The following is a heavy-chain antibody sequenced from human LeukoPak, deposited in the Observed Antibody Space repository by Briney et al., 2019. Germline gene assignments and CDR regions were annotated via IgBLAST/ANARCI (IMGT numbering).Heavy chain of an antibody. V-gene: IGHV4-59*01. Sequence: SETLSLTCTVSGGSISSYYWSWIRQPPGKGLEWIGYIYYSGSTNYNPSLKSRVTISVDTSKNQFSLKLSSVTAADTAVYYCARDGGSRGGMDVWGQGTTVTVSS. J-gene: IGHJ6*02. CDR2: IYYSGST. CDR3: ARDGGSRGGMDV. CDR1: GGSISSYY. D-gene: IGHD3-16*01.